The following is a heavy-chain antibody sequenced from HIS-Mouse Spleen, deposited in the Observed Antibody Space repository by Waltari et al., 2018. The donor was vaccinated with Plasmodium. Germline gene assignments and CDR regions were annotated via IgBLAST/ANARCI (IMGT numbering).Heavy chain of an antibody. CDR2: INHSGST. J-gene: IGHJ3*02. D-gene: IGHD3-9*01. V-gene: IGHV4-34*01. CDR1: GGSFSGYY. Sequence: QVQLQQWGAGLLKPSETLSLTCAVYGGSFSGYYWSWIGQPPGKGLEWIGEINHSGSTNYNPSLKSRVTISVDTSKNQFSLKLSSVTAADTAVYYCARAPIRDAFDIWGQGTMVTVSS. CDR3: ARAPIRDAFDI.